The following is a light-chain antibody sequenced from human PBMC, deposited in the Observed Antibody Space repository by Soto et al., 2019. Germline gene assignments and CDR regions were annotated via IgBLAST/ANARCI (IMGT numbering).Light chain of an antibody. CDR1: KNDIGVYDF. Sequence: QAVLTRPASTTVCPGQSVTISCTGTKNDIGVYDFVSGYQHHPGKAPRLIIYEVVQRPSGVPDRLSGSKYGNTDSLTVSGLQAADEADYYCCSHAGTYTSRVFGLGTQVTV. V-gene: IGLV2-8*01. J-gene: IGLJ1*01. CDR2: EVV. CDR3: CSHAGTYTSRV.